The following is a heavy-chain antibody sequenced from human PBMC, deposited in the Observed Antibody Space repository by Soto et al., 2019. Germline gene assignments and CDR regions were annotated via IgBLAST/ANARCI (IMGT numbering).Heavy chain of an antibody. CDR2: VYDNGRP. CDR1: GGSISVYY. J-gene: IGHJ4*02. CDR3: ARGVGSSPPRY. D-gene: IGHD3-9*01. Sequence: SETLSLTCTISGGSISVYYWSWIRQSPRQGLEWIGYVYDNGRPYYSPSLKSRVTISADTSKNHISLKLTSATAADTAVYYCARGVGSSPPRYWGRGTLVNVSS. V-gene: IGHV4-59*01.